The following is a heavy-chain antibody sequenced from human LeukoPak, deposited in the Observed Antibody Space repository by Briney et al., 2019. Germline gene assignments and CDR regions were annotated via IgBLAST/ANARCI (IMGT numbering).Heavy chain of an antibody. CDR2: ISYDGSNK. CDR1: GFTFSSYG. Sequence: GGSLRLSCAASGFTFSSYGMHWVRQAPGKGLEWVAVISYDGSNKYYADSVKGRFTISRDNSKNTLYLQMNSLRAEDTAVYYCARDYERYCSGGSCYSGGYWGQGTLVTVSS. CDR3: ARDYERYCSGGSCYSGGY. J-gene: IGHJ4*02. V-gene: IGHV3-30*03. D-gene: IGHD2-15*01.